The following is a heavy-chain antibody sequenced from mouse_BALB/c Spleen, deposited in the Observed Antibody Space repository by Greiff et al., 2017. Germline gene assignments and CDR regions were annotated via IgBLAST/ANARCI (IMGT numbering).Heavy chain of an antibody. Sequence: VQLQQSGAELVKPGASVKLSCTASGFNIKDTYMHWVKQRPEQGLEWIGRIDPANGNTKYDPKFQGKATITADTSSNTAYLQLSSLTSEDTAVYYCACGVLATAGCAMDDWGQGTSVTVSS. V-gene: IGHV14-3*02. J-gene: IGHJ4*01. CDR1: GFNIKDTY. CDR2: IDPANGNT. D-gene: IGHD6-1*01. CDR3: ACGVLATAGCAMDD.